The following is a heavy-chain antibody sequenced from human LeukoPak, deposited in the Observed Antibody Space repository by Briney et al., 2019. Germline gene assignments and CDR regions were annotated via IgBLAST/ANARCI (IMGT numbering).Heavy chain of an antibody. CDR3: ARTTMETQYFDR. V-gene: IGHV3-74*03. Sequence: GGSLRLACAASGFKLSSYYMDWVRQGPGKGLVWVSRLKSDGSSTKYADSVQGRFTISRDDAKNTLYLQMTSVRVEDAAVYYCARTTMETQYFDRWGQGTLVTVSS. J-gene: IGHJ4*02. CDR2: LKSDGSST. CDR1: GFKLSSYY. D-gene: IGHD1-1*01.